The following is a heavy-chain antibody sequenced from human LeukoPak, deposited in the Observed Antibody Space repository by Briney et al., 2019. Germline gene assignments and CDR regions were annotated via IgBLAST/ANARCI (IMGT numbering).Heavy chain of an antibody. CDR2: IYYSGST. CDR3: ARSRRYCSGGSCFDDDFDY. J-gene: IGHJ4*02. CDR1: GGSISSGGSY. D-gene: IGHD2-15*01. Sequence: TLSLTCTVSGGSISSGGSYWSWIRQHPGKGLEWIGYIYYSGSTYYNPSLKSRVTISVDTSKNQFSLKLSSVTAADTAVYYCARSRRYCSGGSCFDDDFDYWGQGTLVTVSS. V-gene: IGHV4-31*03.